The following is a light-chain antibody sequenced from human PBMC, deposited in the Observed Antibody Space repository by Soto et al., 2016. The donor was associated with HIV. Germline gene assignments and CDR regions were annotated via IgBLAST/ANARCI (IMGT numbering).Light chain of an antibody. CDR2: AAS. CDR3: LQDYSYPRT. V-gene: IGKV1-6*01. Sequence: AIQMTQSPSSLSASVGDRVTITCRAGQAIRSDLGWYQQKPGKAPKLLIYAASTLQSGVPSRFSGSGSGADFTLTISSLQPEDFATYYCLQDYSYPRTFGQGTKVEI. CDR1: QAIRSD. J-gene: IGKJ1*01.